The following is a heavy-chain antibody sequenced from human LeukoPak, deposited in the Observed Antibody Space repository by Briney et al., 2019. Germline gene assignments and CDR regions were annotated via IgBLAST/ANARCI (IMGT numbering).Heavy chain of an antibody. CDR3: AKDATGYRPD. CDR2: IRGRSDTT. CDR1: GFTFTMFS. J-gene: IGHJ4*02. V-gene: IGHV3-48*01. Sequence: GGSLRLSCAASGFTFTMFSMNWLRQAPGKGLEWIAFIRGRSDTTYYADSVQGRFTISRDNAEDSVYLQMNSLRVEDTAVYYCAKDATGYRPDWGQGTLVTVSS. D-gene: IGHD3-9*01.